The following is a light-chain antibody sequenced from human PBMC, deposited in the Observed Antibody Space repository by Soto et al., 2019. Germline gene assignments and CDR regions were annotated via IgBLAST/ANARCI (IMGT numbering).Light chain of an antibody. Sequence: QSVLTQPRSVSGSPGQSVTIPCTGTSRDVGGYNSVSWYQQFPGQAPKLIIYDVSQRPSGVPDRFSGSKSGNTASLIISGLQGDDEADYHCCSHVGGFRFVLFGGGTKLTVL. CDR2: DVS. J-gene: IGLJ2*01. CDR3: CSHVGGFRFVL. CDR1: SRDVGGYNS. V-gene: IGLV2-11*01.